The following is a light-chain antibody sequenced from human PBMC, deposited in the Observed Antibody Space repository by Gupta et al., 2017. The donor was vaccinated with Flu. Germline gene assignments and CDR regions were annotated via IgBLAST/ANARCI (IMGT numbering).Light chain of an antibody. CDR1: SSDVGGYNY. Sequence: QSALTQPRSVSGSPGQSVTISCTGTSSDVGGYNYVSWYQHHPGKAHKLMIYDVSKRAAGVPARFSASRSGNTASLTISGLEGEEEADYYCCSDAGNYLIVFGTGTEVTVL. J-gene: IGLJ1*01. V-gene: IGLV2-11*01. CDR3: CSDAGNYLIV. CDR2: DVS.